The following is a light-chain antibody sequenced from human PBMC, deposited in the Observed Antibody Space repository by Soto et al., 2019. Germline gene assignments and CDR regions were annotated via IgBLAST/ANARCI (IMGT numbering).Light chain of an antibody. CDR2: EVS. Sequence: QSALTQPPSVSGSPGQSVTISCTGTSTDFVGYNRVSWYQQPPGTAPKLMIYEVSKRPSGVPDRFSGSKSGNTASLTISGLQAAEEADYYCSLYTRENAYVFGTETKSPS. CDR3: SLYTRENAYV. J-gene: IGLJ1*01. CDR1: STDFVGYNR. V-gene: IGLV2-18*01.